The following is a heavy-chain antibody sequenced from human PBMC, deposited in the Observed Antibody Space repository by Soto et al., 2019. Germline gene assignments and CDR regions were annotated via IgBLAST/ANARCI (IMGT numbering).Heavy chain of an antibody. J-gene: IGHJ6*02. Sequence: GGSLRLSCAACGFSFSTYGIHWVRQAPGKGLEWVALIWYDGIDEYYADSVKGRFTISRDNSKRTLYLQMSSLRADDTALYYCAKARSRTLDAMDVFGQRTAVTVSS. CDR3: AKARSRTLDAMDV. CDR1: GFSFSTYG. D-gene: IGHD2-2*01. V-gene: IGHV3-33*06. CDR2: IWYDGIDE.